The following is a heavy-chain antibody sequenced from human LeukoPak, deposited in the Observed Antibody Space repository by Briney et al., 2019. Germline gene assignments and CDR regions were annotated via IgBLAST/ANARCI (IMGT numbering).Heavy chain of an antibody. D-gene: IGHD6-13*01. CDR3: AKSPTTGYSSSANWFDP. Sequence: GGSLRLSCAASGFTFSSYAMSWVRQAPGKGLEWVSAISGSGGSTYYADSVKGRFTISRDNSKNTLYLQPNSLRAEDTAVYYCAKSPTTGYSSSANWFDPWGQETLVTVSS. CDR1: GFTFSSYA. CDR2: ISGSGGST. V-gene: IGHV3-23*01. J-gene: IGHJ5*02.